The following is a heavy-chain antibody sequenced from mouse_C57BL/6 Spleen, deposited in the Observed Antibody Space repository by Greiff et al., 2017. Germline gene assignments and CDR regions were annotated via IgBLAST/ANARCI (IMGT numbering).Heavy chain of an antibody. D-gene: IGHD2-4*01. Sequence: QFQLQQSGAELVRPGASVTLSCKASGYTFTDYEMHWVKQTPVHGLEWIGAIDPETGGTAYNQKFKGKAILTADKSSSTAYMELRSLTSEDSAVYYCTREDYDYDGRYYFYCWGQGTTLTVSS. CDR3: TREDYDYDGRYYFYC. CDR1: GYTFTDYE. J-gene: IGHJ2*01. CDR2: IDPETGGT. V-gene: IGHV1-15*01.